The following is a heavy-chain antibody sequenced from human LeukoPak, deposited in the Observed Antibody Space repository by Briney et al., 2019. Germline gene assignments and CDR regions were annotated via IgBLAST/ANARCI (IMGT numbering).Heavy chain of an antibody. CDR2: ISYDGSNK. CDR3: AKILVTGPGTDY. D-gene: IGHD3-9*01. V-gene: IGHV3-30*18. CDR1: GFTFSSYG. Sequence: GGSLTLSCAASGFTFSSYGAHWVRQAPGKGLEWVAVISYDGSNKYYADSVKGRFTISRDNSKNTLYLQMNSLRAEDTAVYYCAKILVTGPGTDYWGQGTLVTVSS. J-gene: IGHJ4*02.